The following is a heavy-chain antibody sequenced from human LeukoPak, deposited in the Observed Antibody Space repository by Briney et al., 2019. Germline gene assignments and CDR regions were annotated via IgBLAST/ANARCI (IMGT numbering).Heavy chain of an antibody. V-gene: IGHV3-30-3*01. D-gene: IGHD6-13*01. Sequence: LPGGSLRLSCAASGFTFSSDAMHWVRQAPGKGLEWVAVISYDGSNEFYADSVKGRFTISRDNSKNTLYLQMNSLRDEDTAVYYCARDQAAGYSSSWYRVLHAFDIWGQGTMVTVSS. CDR3: ARDQAAGYSSSWYRVLHAFDI. CDR2: ISYDGSNE. J-gene: IGHJ3*02. CDR1: GFTFSSDA.